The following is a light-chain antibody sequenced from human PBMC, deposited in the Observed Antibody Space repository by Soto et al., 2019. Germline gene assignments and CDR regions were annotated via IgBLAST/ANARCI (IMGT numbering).Light chain of an antibody. Sequence: QPVLAQPPSASGTPGQRVTISCSGSSSNIGNNYVYWYQQLPVTAPKLLIYRSNQRPSGVPDRFSGSKSGTSASLAISGLRSEDEADYYCTSWDDTLRGPVFGGGTKVTVL. J-gene: IGLJ3*02. CDR1: SSNIGNNY. CDR3: TSWDDTLRGPV. CDR2: RSN. V-gene: IGLV1-47*01.